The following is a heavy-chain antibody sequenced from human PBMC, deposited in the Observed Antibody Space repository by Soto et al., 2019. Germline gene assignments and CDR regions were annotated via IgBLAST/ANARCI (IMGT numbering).Heavy chain of an antibody. Sequence: QVQLVQSGAEVKKPGSSVKVSCKASGGTFSSYAISWVRQAPGQGLEWLGGIIPIFGTENYAQKFQGRVTTTADESTSTACMELSSLRSEDTAVYYCARDLRDYGDYVENYYGMDVWGQGTTVTVSS. CDR2: IIPIFGTE. CDR1: GGTFSSYA. J-gene: IGHJ6*02. CDR3: ARDLRDYGDYVENYYGMDV. V-gene: IGHV1-69*01. D-gene: IGHD4-17*01.